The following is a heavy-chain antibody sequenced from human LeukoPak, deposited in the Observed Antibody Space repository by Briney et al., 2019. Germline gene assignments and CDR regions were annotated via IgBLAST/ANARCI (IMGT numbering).Heavy chain of an antibody. J-gene: IGHJ5*02. Sequence: GGSLRLSCAASGFTFTSYEMNWVRQAPGKGLEWISYIDNDGWPTYYANSVKGRFTITRDNAKSSLYLQMDSLTVEDTAVYYCARDLIGWSLDPWGQGTLVTVSS. V-gene: IGHV3-48*03. CDR2: IDNDGWPT. CDR3: ARDLIGWSLDP. D-gene: IGHD2-2*03. CDR1: GFTFTSYE.